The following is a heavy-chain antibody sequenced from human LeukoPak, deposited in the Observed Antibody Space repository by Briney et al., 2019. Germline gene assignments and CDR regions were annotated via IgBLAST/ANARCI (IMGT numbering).Heavy chain of an antibody. CDR2: INHSGST. V-gene: IGHV4-34*01. J-gene: IGHJ5*02. Sequence: SATLSLTCAVYGGSFSGYYWSWIRQPPGKGLEWIGEINHSGSTNYNPSLKSRVTISVDTSKNQFSLKLSSVTAADTAVYYCARGSWFDPWGQGTLVTVSS. CDR1: GGSFSGYY. CDR3: ARGSWFDP.